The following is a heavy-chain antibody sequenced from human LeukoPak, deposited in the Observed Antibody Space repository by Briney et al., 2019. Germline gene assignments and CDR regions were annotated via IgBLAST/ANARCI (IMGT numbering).Heavy chain of an antibody. V-gene: IGHV1-18*01. D-gene: IGHD1-1*01. CDR3: ARVGPTFYYDY. J-gene: IGHJ4*02. CDR1: GYTFISYT. CDR2: ISGYRGDT. Sequence: GASVKVSCKTSGYTFISYTITWVRQAPGQGLEWMGWISGYRGDTKYAQKVQGRVTMTTDTSTGTAYMELRSLTSDNTAVYYCARVGPTFYYDYWGQGTLVTVYS.